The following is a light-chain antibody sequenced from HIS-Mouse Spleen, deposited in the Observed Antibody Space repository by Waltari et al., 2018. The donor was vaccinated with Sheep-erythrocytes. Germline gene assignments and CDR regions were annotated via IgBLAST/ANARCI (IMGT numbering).Light chain of an antibody. CDR3: CSYAGSYNHV. V-gene: IGLV2-11*01. CDR1: SSDAGCYTH. J-gene: IGLJ1*01. CDR2: DVS. Sequence: QSALTQPRSVSGSPGQSVTIPCTGTSSDAGCYTHLSWYQQHTGKAPKLMIYDVSKRPSGVPDRFSGSKSGNTASLTISGLQAEDEADYYCCSYAGSYNHVFATGTKVTVL.